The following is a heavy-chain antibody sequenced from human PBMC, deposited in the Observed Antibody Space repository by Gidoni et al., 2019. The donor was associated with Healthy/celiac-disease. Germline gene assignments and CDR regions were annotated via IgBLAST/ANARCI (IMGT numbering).Heavy chain of an antibody. CDR3: ARVGTGTTDYRDY. D-gene: IGHD1-7*01. Sequence: QVQLVESGGGVVQPGRSLRLSCAASGFTFSSYAMHWVRQAPGKGLEWVAVISYDGSNKYYADSVKGRFTISRDNSKNTLYLQMNSLRAEDTAVYYCARVGTGTTDYRDYWGQGTLVTVSS. CDR2: ISYDGSNK. J-gene: IGHJ4*02. CDR1: GFTFSSYA. V-gene: IGHV3-30-3*01.